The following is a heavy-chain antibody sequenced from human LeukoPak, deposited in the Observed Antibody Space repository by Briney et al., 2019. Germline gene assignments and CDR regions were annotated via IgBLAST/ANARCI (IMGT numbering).Heavy chain of an antibody. CDR2: IYHSGST. CDR1: GYSISSGYY. CDR3: ARTGKQTTVLNWFDP. Sequence: PSETLSLTCAVSGYSISSGYYWGWIRQPPGKGLEWIGSIYHSGSTYYNPSLKSRVTISVDTSKNQFSLKLSTLTAADTAVYYCARTGKQTTVLNWFDPWGQGTLVTVSS. J-gene: IGHJ5*02. D-gene: IGHD4-11*01. V-gene: IGHV4-38-2*01.